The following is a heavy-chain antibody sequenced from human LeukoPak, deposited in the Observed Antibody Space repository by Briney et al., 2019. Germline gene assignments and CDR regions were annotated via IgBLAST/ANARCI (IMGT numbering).Heavy chain of an antibody. CDR3: ARLSLSSWFDP. Sequence: PGGSLRLSCAASGFTFSSYWMSWVRQAPGKGLEWVANIKQDGSEKYYVDSVKGRFTISRDNAKNSLYLQMNSLRAEDMAVYYCARLSLSSWFDPWGQGTLVTVSS. CDR2: IKQDGSEK. CDR1: GFTFSSYW. J-gene: IGHJ5*02. V-gene: IGHV3-7*01. D-gene: IGHD3-16*02.